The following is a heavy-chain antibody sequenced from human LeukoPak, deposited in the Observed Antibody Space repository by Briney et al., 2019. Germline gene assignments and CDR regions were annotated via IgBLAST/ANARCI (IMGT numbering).Heavy chain of an antibody. CDR2: IYYSGST. CDR3: ARSGGSGSSPLDY. V-gene: IGHV4-31*03. CDR1: GGSISSGGYY. J-gene: IGHJ4*02. D-gene: IGHD3-10*01. Sequence: KPSETLSLTCTVSGGSISSGGYYWSWIRQHPGKGLEWIGYIYYSGSTYYNPSLKSRVTISVDTSKNQFSLKLSSVTAADTAVYYCARSGGSGSSPLDYWGQGTLVTVSS.